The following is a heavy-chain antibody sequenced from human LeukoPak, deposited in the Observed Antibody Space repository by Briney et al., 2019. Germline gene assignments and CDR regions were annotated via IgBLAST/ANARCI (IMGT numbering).Heavy chain of an antibody. Sequence: GESLRLSCAASGFTFSSYGMSWVRQAPEKGLEWVSAISGSGGSTYYADSVKGRFTISRDNSKNTLYLQMNSLRAEDTAVYYCAKSASIAAVLYYFDYWGQGTLVTVSS. CDR1: GFTFSSYG. J-gene: IGHJ4*02. CDR2: ISGSGGST. D-gene: IGHD6-13*01. CDR3: AKSASIAAVLYYFDY. V-gene: IGHV3-23*01.